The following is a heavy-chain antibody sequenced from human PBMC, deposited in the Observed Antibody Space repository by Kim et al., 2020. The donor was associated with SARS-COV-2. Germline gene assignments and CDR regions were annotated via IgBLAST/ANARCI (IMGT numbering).Heavy chain of an antibody. D-gene: IGHD6-19*01. V-gene: IGHV4-34*01. CDR3: ARAVGWRPTDY. J-gene: IGHJ4*02. Sequence: TNYNPSLKSRVTISVDTSKNQFSLKLSCVTAADTAVYYCARAVGWRPTDYWGQGTLVTVSS. CDR2: T.